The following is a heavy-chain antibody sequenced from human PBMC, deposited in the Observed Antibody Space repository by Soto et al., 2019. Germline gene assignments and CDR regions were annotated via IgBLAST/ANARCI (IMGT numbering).Heavy chain of an antibody. J-gene: IGHJ5*02. D-gene: IGHD6-13*01. Sequence: SETLSLTCTVSGGSISSYYWRWIRQPPGQGLEWIGYIYYSGSTNYNPSLKSRVTISVDTSKNQFSLKLSSVTAADTAVYYCARVRIAAAGTPGSTWFDPWGQGTQVTVS. CDR2: IYYSGST. CDR1: GGSISSYY. V-gene: IGHV4-59*01. CDR3: ARVRIAAAGTPGSTWFDP.